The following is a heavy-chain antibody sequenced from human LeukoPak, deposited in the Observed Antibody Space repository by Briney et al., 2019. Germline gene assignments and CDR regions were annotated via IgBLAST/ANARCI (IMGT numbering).Heavy chain of an antibody. CDR1: GFTFTSSA. V-gene: IGHV1-58*01. CDR3: AASPDYYDSSGYSYYFDY. CDR2: IVVGSGNT. J-gene: IGHJ4*02. D-gene: IGHD3-22*01. Sequence: SVKVSCKASGFTFTSSAVQWVRQARGQRLEWIGWIVVGSGNTNYAQKFQERVTITKDMSTSTAYMELSSLRSEDTAVYYCAASPDYYDSSGYSYYFDYWGQGTLVTVSS.